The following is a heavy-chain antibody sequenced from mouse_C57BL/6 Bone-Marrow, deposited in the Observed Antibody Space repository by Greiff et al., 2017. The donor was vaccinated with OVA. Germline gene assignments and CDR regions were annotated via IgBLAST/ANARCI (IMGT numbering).Heavy chain of an antibody. V-gene: IGHV5-6*01. CDR3: ARHRTTVVANYFDY. Sequence: EVQRVESGGDLVKPGGSLKLSCAASGFTFSSYGMSWVRQTPDKRLEWVATISSGGSYTYYPDSVKGRFTISRDNAKNTLYLQMSSLKSEDTAMYYGARHRTTVVANYFDYWGQGTTLTVSS. CDR2: ISSGGSYT. CDR1: GFTFSSYG. J-gene: IGHJ2*01. D-gene: IGHD1-1*01.